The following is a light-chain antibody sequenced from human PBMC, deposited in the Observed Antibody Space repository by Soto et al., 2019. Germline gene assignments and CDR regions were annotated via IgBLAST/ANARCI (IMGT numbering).Light chain of an antibody. CDR3: QQYNSWPQT. Sequence: EVVMTQSPATLSVSPGERGILSCRASQSVSSNLAWYQQKPGQAPRLLIYGASTRTTDIPARFSGSGSGTEFTLTISSLQYEDFEVYSCQQYNSWPQTLGQGTKVDIK. CDR2: GAS. CDR1: QSVSSN. V-gene: IGKV3-15*01. J-gene: IGKJ1*01.